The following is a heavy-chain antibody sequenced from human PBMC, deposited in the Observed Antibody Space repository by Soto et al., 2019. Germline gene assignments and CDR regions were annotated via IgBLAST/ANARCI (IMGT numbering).Heavy chain of an antibody. CDR3: ARDIAPRVRTVFGVDYYYYGMDV. Sequence: PGGSLRLSCAAFGFSFSTYWMSWVRQAPGKGLEWVANIKEDGSEKFYVDSVKGRFTISRDNAKNSLYLQMNSLRADDTAVYYCARDIAPRVRTVFGVDYYYYGMDVWGQGTTVTVSS. D-gene: IGHD3-3*01. CDR1: GFSFSTYW. J-gene: IGHJ6*02. CDR2: IKEDGSEK. V-gene: IGHV3-7*05.